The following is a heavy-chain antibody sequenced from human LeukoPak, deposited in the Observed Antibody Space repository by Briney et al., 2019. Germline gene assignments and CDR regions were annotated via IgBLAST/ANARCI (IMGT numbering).Heavy chain of an antibody. D-gene: IGHD2-21*01. Sequence: GGSLRLSCAASGYSFTVDWMAWGRQAPGQRLEWVANIKQDGSEVYYVDSVKGRFTISRDNAQNSLYLQMNSLGVEDTAVYFCAREPYCGSPSCFGVSYMDVWGEGTTVTVSS. J-gene: IGHJ6*03. CDR1: GYSFTVDW. V-gene: IGHV3-7*01. CDR3: AREPYCGSPSCFGVSYMDV. CDR2: IKQDGSEV.